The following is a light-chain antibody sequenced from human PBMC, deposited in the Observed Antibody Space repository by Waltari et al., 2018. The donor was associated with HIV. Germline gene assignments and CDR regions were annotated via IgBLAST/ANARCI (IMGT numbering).Light chain of an antibody. J-gene: IGLJ1*01. Sequence: QSTLTQPASVSGSPGQSVTISCTGISSDIDVYKYFSWYQQHPGKAPKLLIYDVGNRPSGVSQRFSGSKSANTASLTISGLQAEDEADYYCSSYTTTNTLYVFGTGTKVTV. CDR3: SSYTTTNTLYV. V-gene: IGLV2-14*03. CDR1: SSDIDVYKY. CDR2: DVG.